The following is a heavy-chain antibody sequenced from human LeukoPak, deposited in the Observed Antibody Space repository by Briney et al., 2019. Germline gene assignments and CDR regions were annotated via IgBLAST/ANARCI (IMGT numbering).Heavy chain of an antibody. CDR2: INHSGST. Sequence: SETLSLTCAVYGGSFSGYYWSWIRQPPGKGLEWIGKINHSGSTYYNPSLKSRVTISVDTSKNQFSLKLSSVTAADTAVYYCARGGIVEVVAAYYFDYWGQGTLVTVSS. CDR3: ARGGIVEVVAAYYFDY. D-gene: IGHD2-15*01. CDR1: GGSFSGYY. J-gene: IGHJ4*02. V-gene: IGHV4-34*01.